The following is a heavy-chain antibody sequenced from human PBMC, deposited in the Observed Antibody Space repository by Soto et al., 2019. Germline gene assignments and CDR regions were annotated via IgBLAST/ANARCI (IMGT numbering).Heavy chain of an antibody. D-gene: IGHD1-26*01. J-gene: IGHJ4*02. CDR1: GYNFTGYW. CDR3: AIAPSELPDFDY. Sequence: ESLKISCRGSGYNFTGYWSSWVRQMPGKGLEWMGRIDPSDSYTNYSPSFQGHVTIPADKSISTAYLQWSSLKASDTAMYYCAIAPSELPDFDYWGQGTLVTVSS. CDR2: IDPSDSYT. V-gene: IGHV5-10-1*01.